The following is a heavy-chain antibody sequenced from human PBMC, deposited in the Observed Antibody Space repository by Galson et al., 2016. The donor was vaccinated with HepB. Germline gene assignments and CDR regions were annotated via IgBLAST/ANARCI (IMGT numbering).Heavy chain of an antibody. D-gene: IGHD3-10*01. CDR3: ASGRDYGSGSYAALDI. CDR1: GGSVSSSTYY. Sequence: SETLSLTCTVSGGSVSSSTYYWGWIRQPPGKGLEWIGSIYSIGGTYYNPSPKSRITISVDTSKNQFSLKLSSVTAADTAVYYCASGRDYGSGSYAALDIWGQGTMVTVSS. V-gene: IGHV4-39*01. J-gene: IGHJ3*02. CDR2: IYSIGGT.